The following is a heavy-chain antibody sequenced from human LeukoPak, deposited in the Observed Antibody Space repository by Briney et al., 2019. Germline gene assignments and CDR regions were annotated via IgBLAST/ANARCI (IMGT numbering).Heavy chain of an antibody. V-gene: IGHV3-48*01. CDR2: IISSSSTI. D-gene: IGHD1-26*01. CDR1: GFTFNSYS. Sequence: GGSLRLSFAASGFTFNSYSMNWVRQAPGKGLEWVSYIISSSSTIYYADSVKGRFTISRDNAKNSLYLQMNSLRAEDTAVYYCASFHSGSYSYFDYWGQGTLVTVSS. J-gene: IGHJ4*02. CDR3: ASFHSGSYSYFDY.